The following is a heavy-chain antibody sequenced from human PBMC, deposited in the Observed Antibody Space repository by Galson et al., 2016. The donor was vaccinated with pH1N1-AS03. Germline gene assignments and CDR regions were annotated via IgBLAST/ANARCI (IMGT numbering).Heavy chain of an antibody. J-gene: IGHJ5*02. D-gene: IGHD2-15*01. CDR2: TYYSGST. CDR3: ARGTIVVDQEDSWFDP. CDR1: GGSISSGAFY. Sequence: TLSLPCTVSGGSISSGAFYWSWIRQHPGKGLEWIGYTYYSGSTSYKPSLKIRLSISVDTAKNQLSLRLRSVTAADTAMYYCARGTIVVDQEDSWFDPWGQGTLVTVSS. V-gene: IGHV4-31*03.